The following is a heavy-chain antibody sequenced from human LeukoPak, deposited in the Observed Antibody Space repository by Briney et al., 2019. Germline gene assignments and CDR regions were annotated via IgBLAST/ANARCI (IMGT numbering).Heavy chain of an antibody. CDR2: INHSGST. D-gene: IGHD3-10*01. Sequence: SETLSLTCAVYGGSFSGYYWSWIRQSPGKGLEWIGEINHSGSTNYNPSLKSRVTISVDTSKNQFSLKLSSVTAADTAVYYCASPHYRQYFQHWGQGTLVTVSS. CDR3: ASPHYRQYFQH. V-gene: IGHV4-34*01. CDR1: GGSFSGYY. J-gene: IGHJ1*01.